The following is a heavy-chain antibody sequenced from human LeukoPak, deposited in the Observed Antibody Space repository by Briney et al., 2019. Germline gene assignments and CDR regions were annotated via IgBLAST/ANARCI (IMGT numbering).Heavy chain of an antibody. CDR3: ARAPWTIAVAANFDY. Sequence: SETLSLTCTVSGGSISSSSYYWGWIRQPPGKGLEWIGSIYYSGSTYYNPSLKSRVTISVDTSKNQFSLKLSSVTAADTAVYYCARAPWTIAVAANFDYWGQGTLVTVSS. CDR2: IYYSGST. J-gene: IGHJ4*02. CDR1: GGSISSSSYY. D-gene: IGHD6-19*01. V-gene: IGHV4-39*07.